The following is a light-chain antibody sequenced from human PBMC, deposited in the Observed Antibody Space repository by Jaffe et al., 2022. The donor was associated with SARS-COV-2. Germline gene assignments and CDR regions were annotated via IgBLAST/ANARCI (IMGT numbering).Light chain of an antibody. CDR3: QQRSNWPLT. CDR1: QSISSH. Sequence: EIVLTQSPATLSLSPGERATLSCRASQSISSHLAWYRQTPGRAPRLLIYEVSNRATGIPARFSGSGSGTDFTLTISSLEPEDFAVYYCQQRSNWPLTFGGGTKVEVK. J-gene: IGKJ4*01. CDR2: EVS. V-gene: IGKV3-11*01.